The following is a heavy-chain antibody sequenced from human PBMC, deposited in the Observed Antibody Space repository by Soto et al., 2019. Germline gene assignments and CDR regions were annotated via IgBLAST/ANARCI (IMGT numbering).Heavy chain of an antibody. CDR3: ARDLHSGYDLVY. CDR1: GGSITSGGYY. V-gene: IGHV4-31*03. Sequence: SETLSLICTVSGGSITSGGYYWSWIRQHPGKGLEWIGYIYYSGSTYYNPSLKSRVTISVDTSKNQFSLKLSSVTAADTAVYYCARDLHSGYDLVYWGQGTLVTVSS. J-gene: IGHJ4*02. D-gene: IGHD5-12*01. CDR2: IYYSGST.